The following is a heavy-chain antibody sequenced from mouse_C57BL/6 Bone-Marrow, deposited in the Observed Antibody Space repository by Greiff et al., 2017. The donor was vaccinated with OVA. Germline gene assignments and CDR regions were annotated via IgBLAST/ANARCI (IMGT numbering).Heavy chain of an antibody. V-gene: IGHV1-7*01. CDR1: GYTFTSYW. CDR2: INPSSGYT. D-gene: IGHD1-1*01. Sequence: VKLVESGAELAKPGASVKLSCKASGYTFTSYWMHWVKQRPGQGLEWIGYINPSSGYTKYNQKFKDKATLTADKSSSTAYMQLSSLTDEDTAVYYCAKLTTVASMDNGGEGNSVTVSS. J-gene: IGHJ4*01. CDR3: AKLTTVASMDN.